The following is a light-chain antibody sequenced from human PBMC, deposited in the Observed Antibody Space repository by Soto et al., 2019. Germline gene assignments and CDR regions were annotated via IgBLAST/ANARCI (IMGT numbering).Light chain of an antibody. CDR3: SSYTSSSTYV. CDR2: EVS. J-gene: IGLJ1*01. Sequence: QAVLTQPASVSGSPGQSITISCTGTSSDVGGYNYVSWYQQHPGKAPKLMIYEVSNRPSGVSNRFSGSKSGTTSSLTFSGLQAEDEADYYCSSYTSSSTYVFGTGTKLTVL. CDR1: SSDVGGYNY. V-gene: IGLV2-14*01.